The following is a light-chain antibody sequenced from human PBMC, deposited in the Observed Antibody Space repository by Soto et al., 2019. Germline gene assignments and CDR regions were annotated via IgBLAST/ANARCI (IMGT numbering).Light chain of an antibody. V-gene: IGLV4-69*01. Sequence: QLVLTQSPSASASLGASVKLTCTLSSGHSNYAIAWHQQQPEKGPRFLMKLNSDGSHSKGDGIPDRFSGSSSGAERYLTISTLQSGDEADYYCQTWVTGIHIFGGGTKLTVL. CDR1: SGHSNYA. CDR3: QTWVTGIHI. CDR2: LNSDGSH. J-gene: IGLJ2*01.